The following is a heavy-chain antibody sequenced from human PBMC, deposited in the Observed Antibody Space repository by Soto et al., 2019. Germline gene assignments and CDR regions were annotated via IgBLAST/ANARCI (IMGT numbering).Heavy chain of an antibody. CDR2: IVVGSGNT. Sequence: SVKVSCKASGFTFTSSAVQWVRQARGQRLEWIGWIVVGSGNTNYAQKFQERVTITRDMSTGTAYMELSSLRSEDTAVYYCAAALFYYYGMDVWGQGTTVTVSS. CDR1: GFTFTSSA. J-gene: IGHJ6*02. CDR3: AAALFYYYGMDV. V-gene: IGHV1-58*01.